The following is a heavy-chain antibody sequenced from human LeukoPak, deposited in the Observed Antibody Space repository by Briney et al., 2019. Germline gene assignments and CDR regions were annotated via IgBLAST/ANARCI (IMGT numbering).Heavy chain of an antibody. CDR3: ARAWTGYSYGDY. D-gene: IGHD5-18*01. CDR1: GFTFSSYG. J-gene: IGHJ4*02. Sequence: GGSLRLSCAASGFTFSSYGMHWVRQAPGKGLEWVAFIRYDGSKKYYADSVKGRFTISRDNSKNTLYLQMNSLRAEDTAVYYCARAWTGYSYGDYWGQGTLVTVSS. V-gene: IGHV3-30*02. CDR2: IRYDGSKK.